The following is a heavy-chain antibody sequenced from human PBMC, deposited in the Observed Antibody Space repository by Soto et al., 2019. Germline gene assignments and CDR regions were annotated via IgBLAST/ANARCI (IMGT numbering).Heavy chain of an antibody. V-gene: IGHV1-69*01. CDR3: ARFWSGYYVAY. CDR1: GGTISSYA. D-gene: IGHD3-3*01. CDR2: LIPIFDTV. Sequence: QVQLVQSGAEVKKPGASVKVSCKASGGTISSYAISWVRQAPGQGLEWMGGLIPIFDTVKYAQKFQGSVTITADESTSTAYMELSSLRYEDTAVYYCARFWSGYYVAYWGQGTLVTVSS. J-gene: IGHJ4*02.